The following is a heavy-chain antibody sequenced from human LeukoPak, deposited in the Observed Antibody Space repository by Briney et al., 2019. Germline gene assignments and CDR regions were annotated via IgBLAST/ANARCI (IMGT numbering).Heavy chain of an antibody. Sequence: LSETLSLTCAVYGGSFSGYYWSWIRQPPGKGLEWIGEINHSGSTNYNPSLKSRVTISVDTSKNQFSLKLSSVTAADTAVYYCASRSCSGGSCYFDYWGQGTLVTVSS. D-gene: IGHD2-15*01. CDR1: GGSFSGYY. CDR3: ASRSCSGGSCYFDY. CDR2: INHSGST. J-gene: IGHJ4*02. V-gene: IGHV4-34*01.